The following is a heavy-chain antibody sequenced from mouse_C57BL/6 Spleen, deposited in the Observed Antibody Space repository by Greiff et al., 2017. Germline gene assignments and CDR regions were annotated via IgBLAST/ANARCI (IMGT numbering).Heavy chain of an antibody. CDR1: GYTFTDYY. CDR3: ARRDYYSNYESAMDY. Sequence: VQLQQSGPELVKPGASVKISCKASGYTFTDYYMNWVKQSHGKSLEWIGDINPNNGGTSYNQKFKGKATLTVDKSSSTAYMELRSLTSEDSAVYYCARRDYYSNYESAMDYWGQGTSVTVSS. CDR2: INPNNGGT. V-gene: IGHV1-26*01. J-gene: IGHJ4*01. D-gene: IGHD2-5*01.